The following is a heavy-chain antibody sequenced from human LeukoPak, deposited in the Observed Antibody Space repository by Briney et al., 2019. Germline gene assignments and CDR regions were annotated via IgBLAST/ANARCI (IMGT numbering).Heavy chain of an antibody. J-gene: IGHJ6*02. V-gene: IGHV4-61*02. CDR1: GGSISSGSYY. Sequence: SETLSLTCTVSGGSISSGSYYWSWIRQPAGKGLEWIGRIYTSGSTNYNPSLKSRVTISVDTSKNQFSLKLSSVTAADTAVYYCARDRRAVAGTGYYYYGMDVWGQGTTVTVSS. CDR2: IYTSGST. D-gene: IGHD6-19*01. CDR3: ARDRRAVAGTGYYYYGMDV.